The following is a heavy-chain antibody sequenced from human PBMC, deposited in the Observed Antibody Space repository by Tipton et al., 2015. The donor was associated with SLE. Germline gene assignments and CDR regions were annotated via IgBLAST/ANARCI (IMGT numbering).Heavy chain of an antibody. Sequence: TLSLTCTASGGSMKSYYWSWIRQTPGEGLEWIAYIYYTGGTNYNDSPKSRVTIFVDTSKNQFTLQLSSVTAADTAVYYCARTEQGTGSYYRLVFEIWGQGTLVTVSS. CDR1: GGSMKSYY. D-gene: IGHD3-10*01. V-gene: IGHV4-59*01. CDR2: IYYTGGT. J-gene: IGHJ4*02. CDR3: ARTEQGTGSYYRLVFEI.